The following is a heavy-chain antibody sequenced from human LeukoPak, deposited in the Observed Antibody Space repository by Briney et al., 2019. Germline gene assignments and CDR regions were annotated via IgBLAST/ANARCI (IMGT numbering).Heavy chain of an antibody. CDR3: ATARSSSWYEVNWFDP. V-gene: IGHV1-8*01. D-gene: IGHD6-13*01. J-gene: IGHJ5*02. CDR1: GYTFTSYD. Sequence: ASVKVSCKASGYTFTSYDINWVRQATGQGLEWMGWMNPNSGNTGYAQKFQGRVTMTRNTSISTAYMELSSLRSEDTAVYYCATARSSSWYEVNWFDPWGQGTLVTVSS. CDR2: MNPNSGNT.